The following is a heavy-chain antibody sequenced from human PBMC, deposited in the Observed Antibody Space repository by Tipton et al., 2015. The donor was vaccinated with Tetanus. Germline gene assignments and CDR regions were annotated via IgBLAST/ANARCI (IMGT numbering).Heavy chain of an antibody. CDR3: VNFATS. V-gene: IGHV3-48*02. CDR2: ISSSGTTM. Sequence: LSLTCAASGFNFKTLGINWVRQAPGKGLEWISYISSSGTTMYYADSVKGRFTISRDNAKSSLFLQMNNLRDEDTAVYYCVNFATSWGQGTLVTVSS. J-gene: IGHJ5*02. CDR1: GFNFKTLG.